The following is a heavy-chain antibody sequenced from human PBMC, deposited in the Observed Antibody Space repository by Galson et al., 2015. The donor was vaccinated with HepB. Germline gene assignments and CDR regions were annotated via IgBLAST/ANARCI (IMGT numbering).Heavy chain of an antibody. CDR3: TPIREILEWKRFDP. CDR2: IRNKPYNYAT. Sequence: SLRLSCAASELSFSGSAMHWVRQASGKGLEWVGRIRNKPYNYATEYAAPVKGRFTISRDDSKNTAYLQMNSLKTEDTAVYYRTPIREILEWKRFDPWGQGTLVTVSS. V-gene: IGHV3-73*01. CDR1: ELSFSGSA. J-gene: IGHJ5*02. D-gene: IGHD1-26*01.